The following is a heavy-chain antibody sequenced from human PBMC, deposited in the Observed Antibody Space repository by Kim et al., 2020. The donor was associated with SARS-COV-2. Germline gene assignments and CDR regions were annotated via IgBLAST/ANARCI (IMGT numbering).Heavy chain of an antibody. V-gene: IGHV4-59*01. CDR1: GGSISSYD. J-gene: IGHJ5*02. CDR2: LYHTGIS. CDR3: ASGSTFHNFWTGYYTPWFDP. Sequence: SETLSLTCTVSGGSISSYDWNWVRQPPGKGLEWIGHLYHTGISDYNPSLKSRVMISVDTAKNQFSLNLTSVTAADTAVYYCASGSTFHNFWTGYYTPWFDPWGQGALVTVTS. D-gene: IGHD3-3*01.